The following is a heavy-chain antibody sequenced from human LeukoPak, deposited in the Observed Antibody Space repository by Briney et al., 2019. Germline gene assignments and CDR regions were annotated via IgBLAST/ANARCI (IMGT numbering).Heavy chain of an antibody. V-gene: IGHV1-18*01. D-gene: IGHD2-2*01. CDR2: ISAYNGNT. J-gene: IGHJ4*02. Sequence: ASVKASCKASGYTFTSYGISWVRQAPGQGLEWMGWISAYNGNTNYAQKLQGRVPMTTDTSTSTAYMELRSLRSDGTAVYYCARDRHEIVVVPAAVDFDYWGQGTLVTVSS. CDR3: ARDRHEIVVVPAAVDFDY. CDR1: GYTFTSYG.